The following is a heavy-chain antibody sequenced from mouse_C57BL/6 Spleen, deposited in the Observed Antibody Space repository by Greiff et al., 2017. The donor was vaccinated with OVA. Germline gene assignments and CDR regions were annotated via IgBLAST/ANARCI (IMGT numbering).Heavy chain of an antibody. V-gene: IGHV1-82*01. CDR1: GYAFSSSW. CDR2: IYPGDGDT. J-gene: IGHJ4*01. D-gene: IGHD1-1*01. CDR3: ARESHYYGSSSHAMDY. Sequence: QVQLQQSGPELVKPGASVKISCKASGYAFSSSWMNWVKPRPGKGLEWIGRIYPGDGDTNYNGKFKGKATLTADKSSSTAYMQLSSLTSEDSAVYFCARESHYYGSSSHAMDYWGQGTSVTVSS.